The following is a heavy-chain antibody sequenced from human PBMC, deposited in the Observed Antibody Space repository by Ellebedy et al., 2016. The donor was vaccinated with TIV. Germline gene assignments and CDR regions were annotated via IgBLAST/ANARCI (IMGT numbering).Heavy chain of an antibody. Sequence: KVSCXGSGYSFTSYWIGWVRQMPGKGLEWMGIIYPGDSDTRYSPSFQGQVTISADKSISTAYLQWSSLKASDTAMYYCARVPDIVATISTYFDYWGQGTLVTVSS. CDR1: GYSFTSYW. CDR2: IYPGDSDT. CDR3: ARVPDIVATISTYFDY. J-gene: IGHJ4*02. D-gene: IGHD5-12*01. V-gene: IGHV5-51*01.